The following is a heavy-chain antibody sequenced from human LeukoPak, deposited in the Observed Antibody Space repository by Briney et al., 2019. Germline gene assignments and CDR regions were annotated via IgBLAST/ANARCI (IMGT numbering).Heavy chain of an antibody. Sequence: GGSLRLSCVASGFTFSTSWVIWVRQAPGTGLEWVANIDKHGNGKYYVDSVKGRFTISRDNAKNTLYLQMNSLRVEDTAVYYCVRKFATGDWGQGTLVTVSS. D-gene: IGHD1-14*01. V-gene: IGHV3-7*01. J-gene: IGHJ4*02. CDR3: VRKFATGD. CDR1: GFTFSTSW. CDR2: IDKHGNGK.